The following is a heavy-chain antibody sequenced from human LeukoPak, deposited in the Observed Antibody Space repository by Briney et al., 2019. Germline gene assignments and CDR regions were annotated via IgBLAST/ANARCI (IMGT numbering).Heavy chain of an antibody. CDR3: AGLVGRYSSGLYYYYFDY. Sequence: PSETLSLTCTVSGDSINSLDLWSWVRQPPGKGLEWIGEMYLSGTTHSNPSVKSRVTISIDKSRNQFFLNLSSVTAADTAVYYCAGLVGRYSSGLYYYYFDYWGQGTLVTVSS. CDR2: MYLSGTT. CDR1: GDSINSLDL. J-gene: IGHJ4*02. V-gene: IGHV4-4*02. D-gene: IGHD3-22*01.